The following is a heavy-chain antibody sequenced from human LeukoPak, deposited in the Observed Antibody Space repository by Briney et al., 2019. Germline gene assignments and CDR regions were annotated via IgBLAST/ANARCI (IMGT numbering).Heavy chain of an antibody. J-gene: IGHJ4*02. CDR1: GGSISSYY. CDR2: IYYSGST. D-gene: IGHD3-3*01. Sequence: SETLSLTCTVSGGSISSYYWGWIRQPPGKGLEWIGSIYYSGSTYYNPSLKSRVTISVDTSKNQFSLKLSSVTAADTAVYYCARETDNYDFWSGYYIGYWGQGTLVTVSS. CDR3: ARETDNYDFWSGYYIGY. V-gene: IGHV4-39*02.